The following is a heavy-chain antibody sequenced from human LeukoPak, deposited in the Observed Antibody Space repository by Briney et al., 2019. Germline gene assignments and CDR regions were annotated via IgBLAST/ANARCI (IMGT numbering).Heavy chain of an antibody. CDR3: ARWDYGDYVGFDI. CDR1: GGSVSSGNYY. D-gene: IGHD4-17*01. V-gene: IGHV4-61*01. Sequence: PETLSLTCTVSGGSVSSGNYYRSWIRQPPGKGLEWIAYVHYSGSTDNSPSLRSRVTISVDTSKNQVSLKLSSVTAADTAVYYCARWDYGDYVGFDIWGQGTMVTVSS. J-gene: IGHJ3*02. CDR2: VHYSGST.